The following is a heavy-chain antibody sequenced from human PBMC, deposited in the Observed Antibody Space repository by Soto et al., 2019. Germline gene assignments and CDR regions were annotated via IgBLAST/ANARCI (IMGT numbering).Heavy chain of an antibody. J-gene: IGHJ4*02. CDR3: ARFSRTRNFDY. D-gene: IGHD4-17*01. CDR1: GGSISSGGYS. CDR2: IYHSGST. V-gene: IGHV4-30-2*01. Sequence: QLQLQESGSGLVKPSQTLSLTCAVSGGSISSGGYSWSWIRQPPGKGLEWIGYIYHSGSTYYNPSLKIRVTISVDMYKRQFSLKLSSVTAANTAVYYCARFSRTRNFDYWGQGTLVTVSS.